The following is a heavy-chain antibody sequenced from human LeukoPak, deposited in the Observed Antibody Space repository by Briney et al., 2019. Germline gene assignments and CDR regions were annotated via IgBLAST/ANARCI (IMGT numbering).Heavy chain of an antibody. J-gene: IGHJ5*02. Sequence: ASVTVSCKASGYTFTSYAMHWVRQAPGQRLEWMGWINAGNGNTKYSQKFQGRVTITRDTSASTAYMELSSLRSEDTAVYYCARVVRSLWFGELPFDPWGQGTLVTVSS. CDR1: GYTFTSYA. D-gene: IGHD3-10*01. CDR2: INAGNGNT. CDR3: ARVVRSLWFGELPFDP. V-gene: IGHV1-3*01.